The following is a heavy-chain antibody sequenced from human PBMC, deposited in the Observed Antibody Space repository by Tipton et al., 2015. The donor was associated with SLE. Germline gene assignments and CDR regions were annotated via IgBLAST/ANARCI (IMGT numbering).Heavy chain of an antibody. CDR3: ARVLGDSWFDP. CDR2: VYETGIT. J-gene: IGHJ5*02. D-gene: IGHD4-17*01. Sequence: LRLSCSVSGASLSSSSYYWNWIRQAPGKGPEWIGSVYETGITYYNPSLQSRVTISEDTSKNQFSLKLRSVTAADTAVYYCARVLGDSWFDPWGQGTLVTVSS. CDR1: GASLSSSSYY. V-gene: IGHV4-39*07.